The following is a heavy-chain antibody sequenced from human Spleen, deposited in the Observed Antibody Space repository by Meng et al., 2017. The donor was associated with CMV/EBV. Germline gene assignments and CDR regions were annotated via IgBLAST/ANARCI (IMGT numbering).Heavy chain of an antibody. Sequence: VSTFCSHGRRWAPRDRGKGLGRVKAISGSGGNTHYSDSVKGLFTISTDNSKNTLYLKMNSVRAEDTAVYYGAKDIKGSGWEYYFDYWGQGTLVTVSS. CDR2: ISGSGGNT. J-gene: IGHJ4*02. V-gene: IGHV3-23*01. CDR1: VSTFCSHG. D-gene: IGHD6-19*01. CDR3: AKDIKGSGWEYYFDY.